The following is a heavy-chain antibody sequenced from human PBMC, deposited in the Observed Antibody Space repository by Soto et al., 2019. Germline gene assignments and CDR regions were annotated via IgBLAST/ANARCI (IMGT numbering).Heavy chain of an antibody. Sequence: QVQLVESGGGVVQPGRSLRLSCAASGFTFSSYGMHWVRQAPGKGLEWVAVIWYDGSNKYYADSVKGRFTISRDNSKNTLYLQMNSLRAEDTAVYYCARDHGDTRSYYYYMDVWGKGTTVTVSS. CDR2: IWYDGSNK. V-gene: IGHV3-33*01. D-gene: IGHD2-21*02. CDR3: ARDHGDTRSYYYYMDV. J-gene: IGHJ6*03. CDR1: GFTFSSYG.